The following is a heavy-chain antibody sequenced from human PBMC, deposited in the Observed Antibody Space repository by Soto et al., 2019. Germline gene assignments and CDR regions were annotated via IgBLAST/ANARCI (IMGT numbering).Heavy chain of an antibody. CDR3: ANDRDGYNVPFDS. CDR1: GFTFSSHG. J-gene: IGHJ4*02. CDR2: ISYDGSNK. D-gene: IGHD1-1*01. Sequence: QVQLVESGGGVVQPGRSLRLSCAASGFTFSSHGMLWVRQAPGKGLEWVAVISYDGSNKYYADSVKGGFTISRDNSKNTLFLQMNSLRAEDTAVYFCANDRDGYNVPFDSWGQGALVTVSS. V-gene: IGHV3-30*18.